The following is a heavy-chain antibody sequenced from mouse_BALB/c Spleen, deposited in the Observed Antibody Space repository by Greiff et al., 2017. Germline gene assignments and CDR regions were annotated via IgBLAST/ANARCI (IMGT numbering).Heavy chain of an antibody. J-gene: IGHJ4*01. CDR1: GFTFSDYY. Sequence: EVQVVESGGGLVKPGGSLKLSCAASGFTFSDYYMYWVRQTPEKRLEWVATISDGGSYTYYPDSVKGRFTISRDNAKNNLYLQMSSLKSEDTAMYYCARDTTVVDYYAMDYWGQGTSVTVSS. D-gene: IGHD1-1*01. CDR2: ISDGGSYT. V-gene: IGHV5-4*02. CDR3: ARDTTVVDYYAMDY.